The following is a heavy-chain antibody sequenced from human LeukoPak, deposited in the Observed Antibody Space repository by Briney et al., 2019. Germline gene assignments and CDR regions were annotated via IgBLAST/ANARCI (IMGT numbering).Heavy chain of an antibody. V-gene: IGHV4-59*01. D-gene: IGHD3-22*01. CDR1: GGSISSYY. J-gene: IGHJ4*02. CDR2: IYYSGST. Sequence: SETLSLTCTLSGGSISSYYWSWIRQPPGKGLEWIGYIYYSGSTNYNPSLKSRVTISVDTSKNQFSLKLSSVTAADTAVYYCARAPLPVTMILDGGQGTLVTVSS. CDR3: ARAPLPVTMILD.